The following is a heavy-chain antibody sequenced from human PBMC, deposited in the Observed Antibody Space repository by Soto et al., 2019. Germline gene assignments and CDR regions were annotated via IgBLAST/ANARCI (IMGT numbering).Heavy chain of an antibody. CDR3: ARGHSGAYYDFWSGYAARDHYYYYGMEV. CDR2: ISSSSSYI. D-gene: IGHD3-3*01. Sequence: VGSLRLSCASSVFTFSSYSMNCVRHSPGKWLEWVSSISSSSSYIYYADSVKGRFTISRDNAKNSLYLQMNSLRAEDTAVYYCARGHSGAYYDFWSGYAARDHYYYYGMEVWGQATTVIVSS. V-gene: IGHV3-21*01. CDR1: VFTFSSYS. J-gene: IGHJ6*01.